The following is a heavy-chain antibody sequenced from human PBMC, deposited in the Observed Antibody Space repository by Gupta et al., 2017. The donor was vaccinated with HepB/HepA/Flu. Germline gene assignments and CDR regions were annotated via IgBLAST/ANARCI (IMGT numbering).Heavy chain of an antibody. Sequence: EVQLVESGGGLVQPGGSLRLSCAASGFTFSSYWMHWVRQAPGKGLVWVSRINSDGSSTSYADSVKGRFTISRDNAKNTLYLQMNSLRAEDTAVDYCARVYSYTGAFDIWGQGTRVTVSS. D-gene: IGHD3-22*01. CDR2: INSDGSST. CDR3: ARVYSYTGAFDI. J-gene: IGHJ3*02. CDR1: GFTFSSYW. V-gene: IGHV3-74*01.